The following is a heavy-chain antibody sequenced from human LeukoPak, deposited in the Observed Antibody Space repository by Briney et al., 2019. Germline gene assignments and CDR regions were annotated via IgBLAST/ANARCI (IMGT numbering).Heavy chain of an antibody. Sequence: GGSLRLSCAASGFTFSSYAMSWVRQAPGKGLEWVSAISGSGGSTYYADSVKGRFTISRDNSKNTLYLQMNSLRAEDTAVYYCARGVYSSGWYDAFDIWGQGTMVTVSS. CDR1: GFTFSSYA. V-gene: IGHV3-23*01. CDR3: ARGVYSSGWYDAFDI. J-gene: IGHJ3*02. CDR2: ISGSGGST. D-gene: IGHD6-19*01.